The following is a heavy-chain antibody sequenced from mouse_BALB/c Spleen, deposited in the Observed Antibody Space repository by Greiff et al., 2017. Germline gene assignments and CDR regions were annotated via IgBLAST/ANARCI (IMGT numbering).Heavy chain of an antibody. CDR2: IWGDGST. D-gene: IGHD2-3*01. CDR1: GFSLTGYG. Sequence: VMLVESGPGLVAPSQSLSITCTVSGFSLTGYGVNWVRQPPGKGLEWLGMIWGDGSTDYNSALKSRLSISQDNSKSQVFLKMNSLQTDDTARYYCARSYDGYYDAMDYWGQGTSVTVSS. V-gene: IGHV2-6-7*01. CDR3: ARSYDGYYDAMDY. J-gene: IGHJ4*01.